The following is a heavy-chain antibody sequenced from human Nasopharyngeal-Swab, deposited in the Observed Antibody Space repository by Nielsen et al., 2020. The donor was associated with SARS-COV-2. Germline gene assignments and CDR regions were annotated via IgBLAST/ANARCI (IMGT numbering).Heavy chain of an antibody. Sequence: SQTLSLTCAVYGGSFSGYYWSWIRPPPGKGLEWIGEINHSGSTNYNPSLKSRVTISVDTSKNQFSLKLSSVTAADTAVYYCARGRAFGGVIVSSYWGQGTLVTVSS. CDR1: GGSFSGYY. V-gene: IGHV4-34*01. CDR2: INHSGST. D-gene: IGHD3-16*02. CDR3: ARGRAFGGVIVSSY. J-gene: IGHJ4*02.